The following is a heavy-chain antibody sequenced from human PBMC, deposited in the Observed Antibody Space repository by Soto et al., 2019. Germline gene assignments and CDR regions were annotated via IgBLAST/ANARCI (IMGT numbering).Heavy chain of an antibody. Sequence: GSLRLSCAASGFTFSSYGMHWVRQAPGKGLEWVAVISYDGSNKYYADSVKGRFTISRDNSKNTLYLQMNSLRAEDTAVYYCAKDSKLGYCISTSCFGPMDVWGQGTTVTVSS. CDR2: ISYDGSNK. CDR1: GFTFSSYG. D-gene: IGHD2-2*01. CDR3: AKDSKLGYCISTSCFGPMDV. J-gene: IGHJ6*02. V-gene: IGHV3-30*18.